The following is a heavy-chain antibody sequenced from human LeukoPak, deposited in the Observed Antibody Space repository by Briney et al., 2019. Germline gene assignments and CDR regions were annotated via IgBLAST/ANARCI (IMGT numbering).Heavy chain of an antibody. D-gene: IGHD6-6*01. CDR1: GGSFSGYY. V-gene: IGHV4-34*01. Sequence: SETLSLTCAVYGGSFSGYYWSWIRQPPGKGLEWIGGINHSGSTNYNPSLKSRVTISVDTSKNQFSLKLSSVTAADTAVYYCARGRYISSIAARRWFDPWGQGTLVTVSS. CDR3: ARGRYISSIAARRWFDP. CDR2: INHSGST. J-gene: IGHJ5*02.